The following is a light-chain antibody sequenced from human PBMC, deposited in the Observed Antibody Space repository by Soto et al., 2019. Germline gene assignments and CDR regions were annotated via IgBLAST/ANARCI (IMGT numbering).Light chain of an antibody. Sequence: QSALTQPASVSGSPGQSITISCTGTSSDVGGYNYVSWYQQHPGKAPKLMIYDVSNRPSGVSNRFSGSKSGNTASLTISGLQAEYVVVCCCSSYTSCSSSVF. J-gene: IGLJ3*02. CDR2: DVS. V-gene: IGLV2-14*01. CDR3: SSYTSCSSSV. CDR1: SSDVGGYNY.